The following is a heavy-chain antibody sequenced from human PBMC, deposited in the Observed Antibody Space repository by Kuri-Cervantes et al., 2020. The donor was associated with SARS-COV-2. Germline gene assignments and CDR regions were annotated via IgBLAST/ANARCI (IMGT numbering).Heavy chain of an antibody. D-gene: IGHD3-22*01. V-gene: IGHV3-9*01. Sequence: SLKISCAASGFTFDDYAMHWVRQAPGKGLEWVSGISWNSGSIGYADSVKGRFTISRDNAKNSLYLQMNSLRAEDTAVYYCAKRAMMGVDVWGQGTTVTVSS. CDR3: AKRAMMGVDV. J-gene: IGHJ6*02. CDR2: ISWNSGSI. CDR1: GFTFDDYA.